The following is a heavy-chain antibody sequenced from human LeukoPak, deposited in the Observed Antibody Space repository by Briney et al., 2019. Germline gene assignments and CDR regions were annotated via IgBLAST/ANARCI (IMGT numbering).Heavy chain of an antibody. J-gene: IGHJ4*02. CDR3: ASEHYYYGSGSYRY. CDR1: GGSISSSSYY. D-gene: IGHD3-10*01. V-gene: IGHV4-39*07. Sequence: SETLSLTCTVSGGSISSSSYYWGWIRQPPGKGLEWIGSIYYSGSTYYNPSLKSRVTISVDTFKNQFSLKLSSVTAADTAVYYCASEHYYYGSGSYRYWGQGTLVTVSS. CDR2: IYYSGST.